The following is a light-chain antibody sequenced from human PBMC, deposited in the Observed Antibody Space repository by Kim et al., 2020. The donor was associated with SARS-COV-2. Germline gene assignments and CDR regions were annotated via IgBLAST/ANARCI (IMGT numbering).Light chain of an antibody. V-gene: IGLV2-11*01. CDR2: DVS. Sequence: QSALTQPRSVSGYPGQSVTISCTGTINDVGGYNYVAWYQQHPGKAPKFIIYDVSKRPSGVPDRFSGSKSGNTASLTISGLQAEDEADYYCSSHAGRYTLVFGGGTQLTVL. CDR1: INDVGGYNY. CDR3: SSHAGRYTLV. J-gene: IGLJ7*01.